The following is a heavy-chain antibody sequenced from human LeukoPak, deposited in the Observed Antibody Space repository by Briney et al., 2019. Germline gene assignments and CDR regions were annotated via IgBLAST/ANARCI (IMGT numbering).Heavy chain of an antibody. CDR1: GGSISSYY. CDR3: ARDYVHAFDI. J-gene: IGHJ3*02. V-gene: IGHV4-59*01. CDR2: IYYSGST. Sequence: TSETLSLTCTVSGGSISSYYWSWIRQPPGKGLEWIGYIYYSGSTNCNPSLKSRVTISVDTSKNQFSLKLSSVTAADTAVYYCARDYVHAFDIWGQGTMVTVSS. D-gene: IGHD3-16*01.